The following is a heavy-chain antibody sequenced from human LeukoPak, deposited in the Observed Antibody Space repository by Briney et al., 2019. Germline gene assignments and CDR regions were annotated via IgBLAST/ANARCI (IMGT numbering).Heavy chain of an antibody. Sequence: GGSLRLSCAASGFTFDDYAMHWVRQAPGKGLEWVSGISWNSGSIGYADSVKGRFTISRDNAKNSLYLQMNSLRAEDTALCYCAKDLRGGLEDDAFDIWGQGTMVTVSS. V-gene: IGHV3-9*01. D-gene: IGHD3-10*01. J-gene: IGHJ3*02. CDR2: ISWNSGSI. CDR1: GFTFDDYA. CDR3: AKDLRGGLEDDAFDI.